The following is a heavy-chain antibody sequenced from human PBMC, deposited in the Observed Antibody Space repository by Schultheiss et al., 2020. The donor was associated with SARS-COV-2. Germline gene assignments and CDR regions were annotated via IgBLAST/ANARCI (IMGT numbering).Heavy chain of an antibody. CDR3: ARQGAVAGSVEGEFNYYYFDMDV. CDR1: GGSVSSGSYY. Sequence: SETLSLTCTVSGGSVSSGSYYWSWIRQPPGKGLEWIGYIYYSGSTYYNQSLKSRVTISVDTSKNQFSLKLSSVTAADTAVYYCARQGAVAGSVEGEFNYYYFDMDVWGLGTTVTVSS. D-gene: IGHD6-19*01. J-gene: IGHJ6*02. V-gene: IGHV4-61*01. CDR2: IYYSGST.